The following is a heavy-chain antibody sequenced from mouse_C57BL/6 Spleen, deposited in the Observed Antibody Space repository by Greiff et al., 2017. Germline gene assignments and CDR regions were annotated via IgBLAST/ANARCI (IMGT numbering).Heavy chain of an antibody. V-gene: IGHV1-18*01. CDR3: ARSVYYGNYHWYFDV. D-gene: IGHD2-1*01. J-gene: IGHJ1*03. CDR2: INPNNGGT. CDR1: GYTFTDYN. Sequence: EVKLVESGPELVKPGASVKIPCKASGYTFTDYNMDWVKQSHGKSLEWIGDINPNNGGTIYNQKFKGKATLTVDKSSSTAYMELRSLTSEDTAVYYCARSVYYGNYHWYFDVWGTGTTVTVSS.